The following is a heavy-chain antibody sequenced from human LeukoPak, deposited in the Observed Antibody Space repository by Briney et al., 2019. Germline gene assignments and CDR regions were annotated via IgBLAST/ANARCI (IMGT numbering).Heavy chain of an antibody. D-gene: IGHD3-22*01. J-gene: IGHJ4*02. CDR2: IYPGDSDT. V-gene: IGHV5-51*01. CDR3: ARQSYDSSGYYYLKYFDY. Sequence: HGESLKISSKGSGYSFTSYWIGWVRQMPGKGLEWMGIIYPGDSDTRYSPSFQGQVTISADKSISTAYLQWSSLKGSDTAMYYCARQSYDSSGYYYLKYFDYWGQGTLVTVSS. CDR1: GYSFTSYW.